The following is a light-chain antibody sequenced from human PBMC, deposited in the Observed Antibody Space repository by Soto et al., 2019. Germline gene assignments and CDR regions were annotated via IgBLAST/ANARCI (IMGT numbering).Light chain of an antibody. Sequence: QSALTQPASVSGSPGQSITISCTGTSSDVGSYDYVSWYQQHPGKAPKLMICEVSNRPSEISNRFSGSKSGNTASLTIAGLQAEDEADYFCSSYTPTIEVFGTGTKLTVL. CDR2: EVS. CDR3: SSYTPTIEV. CDR1: SSDVGSYDY. V-gene: IGLV2-14*01. J-gene: IGLJ1*01.